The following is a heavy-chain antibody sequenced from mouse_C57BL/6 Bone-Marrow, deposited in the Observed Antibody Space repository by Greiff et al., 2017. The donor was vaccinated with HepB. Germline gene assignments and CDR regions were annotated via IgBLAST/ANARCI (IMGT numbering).Heavy chain of an antibody. CDR3: ARHGSSYRFAY. D-gene: IGHD1-1*01. CDR2: ISSGGSYT. V-gene: IGHV5-6*01. Sequence: EVKLVESGGDLVKPGGSLKLSCAASGFTFSSYGMSWVRQTPDKRLEWVATISSGGSYTYYPDSVKGRFTISRDNAKNTLYLQMSSLKSEDTAMYYCARHGSSYRFAYWGQGTLVTVSA. CDR1: GFTFSSYG. J-gene: IGHJ3*01.